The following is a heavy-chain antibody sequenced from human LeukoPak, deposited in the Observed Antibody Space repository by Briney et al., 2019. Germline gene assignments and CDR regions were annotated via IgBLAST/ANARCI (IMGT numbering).Heavy chain of an antibody. D-gene: IGHD3-9*01. CDR3: ARWGRIENYGILTGYQKYFYYLGMDL. CDR1: GGSISSYY. CDR2: IYYSGST. V-gene: IGHV4-59*01. Sequence: PSETLSLTCTVSGGSISSYYWGWIRQPPGKGLEWIGYIYYSGSTNYNPSLKSRVTISVDTSKNRFSLKLSSVTAADTAVYYCARWGRIENYGILTGYQKYFYYLGMDLWGPGTTVTASS. J-gene: IGHJ6*02.